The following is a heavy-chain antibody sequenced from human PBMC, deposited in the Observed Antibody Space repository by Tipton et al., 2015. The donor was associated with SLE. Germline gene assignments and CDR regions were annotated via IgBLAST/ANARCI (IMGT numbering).Heavy chain of an antibody. J-gene: IGHJ5*02. CDR1: GGSITSHY. CDR3: ARGGLVIAQFDP. CDR2: VSYTGSA. D-gene: IGHD2-15*01. V-gene: IGHV4-59*11. Sequence: TLSLTCTVSGGSITSHYWTWIRQSPGKEFEWLAYVSYTGSATYNPSLKSRVTISVDTSKNQFSLKLNSVTAADTAVYYCARGGLVIAQFDPWGQGTLVTVSS.